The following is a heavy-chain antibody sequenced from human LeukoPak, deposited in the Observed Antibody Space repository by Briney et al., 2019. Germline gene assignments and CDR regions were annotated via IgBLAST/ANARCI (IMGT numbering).Heavy chain of an antibody. D-gene: IGHD3-22*01. CDR1: GFTFSSYW. V-gene: IGHV3-7*01. CDR2: IKQDGSEK. J-gene: IGHJ4*02. CDR3: ARDSSYYYDSSGYLDY. Sequence: GGSLRLSCAASGFTFSSYWMSWVRQAPGKGLEWVANIKQDGSEKYYVDSVKGRFTISRDNAKNSLYLQMNSLRAEDTAVYYCARDSSYYYDSSGYLDYWGQGTLVTVSS.